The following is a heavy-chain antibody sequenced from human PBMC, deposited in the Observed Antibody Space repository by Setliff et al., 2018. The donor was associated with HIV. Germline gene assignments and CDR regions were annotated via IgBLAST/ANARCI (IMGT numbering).Heavy chain of an antibody. CDR3: ASFFVTTVTNQDY. CDR1: GDSISRSRYY. V-gene: IGHV4-39*07. Sequence: SETLSLTCVVSGDSISRSRYYWGWIRQPPGKGLEWIGSFYYSGSTSYNPSLKSRVAISLDTSNNQFSLKLTSVTAADTAMYYCASFFVTTVTNQDYWGQGTPVTVSS. CDR2: FYYSGST. J-gene: IGHJ4*02. D-gene: IGHD4-17*01.